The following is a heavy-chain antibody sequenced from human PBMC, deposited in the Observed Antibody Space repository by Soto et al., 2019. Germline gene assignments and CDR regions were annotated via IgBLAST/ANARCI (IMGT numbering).Heavy chain of an antibody. D-gene: IGHD6-6*01. CDR3: ARTWLVPDAFDI. CDR2: IWYDGSNK. V-gene: IGHV3-33*01. J-gene: IGHJ3*02. Sequence: GGSLRLSCAASGFTFSSYGMHWVRQAPGKGLEWVAVIWYDGSNKHYADSVKGRFTISRDNSKNTLYLQMNSLRAEDTAVYYCARTWLVPDAFDIWGQGTMVTVSS. CDR1: GFTFSSYG.